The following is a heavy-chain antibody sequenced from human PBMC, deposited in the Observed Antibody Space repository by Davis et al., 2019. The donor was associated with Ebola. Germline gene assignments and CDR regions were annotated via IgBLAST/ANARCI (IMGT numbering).Heavy chain of an antibody. CDR1: GYTFTGYY. V-gene: IGHV1-2*06. CDR2: INPNSGGT. Sequence: ASVKVSCKASGYTFTGYYMHWVRQAPGQGLEWMGRINPNSGGTNYAQKFQGRVTMTRDTSISTAYMELSRLRSDDTAVYYCARMRGYSGYDLEWGQGTLVTVSS. CDR3: ARMRGYSGYDLE. D-gene: IGHD5-12*01. J-gene: IGHJ4*02.